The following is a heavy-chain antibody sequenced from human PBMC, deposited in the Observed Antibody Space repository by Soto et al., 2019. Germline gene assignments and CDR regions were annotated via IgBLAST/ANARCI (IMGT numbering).Heavy chain of an antibody. CDR2: ISGSGGSE. CDR3: AKGDTKMITEYYAMDV. CDR1: GFTFTSYA. V-gene: IGHV3-23*01. Sequence: AGGSLRLSCAVSGFTFTSYAMTWVHQAPGKGLEWVSAISGSGGSEFYADSVKGRFTISRDNSKNTLYLQMKSLRAEDTALYYCAKGDTKMITEYYAMDVWGQGTTVTVSS. D-gene: IGHD3-16*01. J-gene: IGHJ6*02.